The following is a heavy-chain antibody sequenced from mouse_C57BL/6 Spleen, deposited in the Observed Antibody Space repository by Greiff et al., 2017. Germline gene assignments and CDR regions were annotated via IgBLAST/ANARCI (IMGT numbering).Heavy chain of an antibody. CDR1: GFTFSDYG. V-gene: IGHV5-17*01. CDR3: ARPHYGSSWFAY. D-gene: IGHD1-1*01. Sequence: EVHLVESGGGLVKPGGSLKLSCAASGFTFSDYGMHWVRQAPEKGLEWVAYISSGSSTIYYADTVKGRFTISRDNAKNTRFLQMTSLRSEDTAMYYCARPHYGSSWFAYWGQGTLVTVSA. J-gene: IGHJ3*01. CDR2: ISSGSSTI.